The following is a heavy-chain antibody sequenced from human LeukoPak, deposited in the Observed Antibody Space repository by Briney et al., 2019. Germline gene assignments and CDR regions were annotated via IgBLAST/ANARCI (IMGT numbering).Heavy chain of an antibody. CDR2: INHSGST. CDR1: GGSFSGYY. D-gene: IGHD6-19*01. Sequence: PSETLSLTCAVYGGSFSGYYWSWIRQPPGKGLEWIGEINHSGSTNYNPSLKSRATISVDTSRNQFSLKLNSVTAADTAVYYCARVDSSHWYSPVRLYNWFDPWGQGTLVTVSS. CDR3: ARVDSSHWYSPVRLYNWFDP. V-gene: IGHV4-34*01. J-gene: IGHJ5*02.